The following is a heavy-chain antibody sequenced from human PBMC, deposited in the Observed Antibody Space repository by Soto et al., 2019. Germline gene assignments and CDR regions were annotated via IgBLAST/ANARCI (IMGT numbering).Heavy chain of an antibody. J-gene: IGHJ3*02. Sequence: SETLSLTCTVSGGSISSGDYYWSWIRQPPGKGLEWIGYMNHSGGTYYNPSLKSRVTISVDTSTNQFSLKMSSVTAADTALYYCARVERGTATTVVDAFDIWGPGTMVTVSS. CDR2: MNHSGGT. V-gene: IGHV4-30-4*01. CDR1: GGSISSGDYY. CDR3: ARVERGTATTVVDAFDI. D-gene: IGHD1-1*01.